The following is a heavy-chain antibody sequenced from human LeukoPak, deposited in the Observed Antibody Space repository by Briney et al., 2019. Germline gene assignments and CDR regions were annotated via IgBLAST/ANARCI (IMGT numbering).Heavy chain of an antibody. CDR1: GYTFTGYY. CDR2: INPNSGGT. V-gene: IGHV1-2*02. J-gene: IGHJ6*03. Sequence: GASVKVSCKASGYTFTGYYMHWVRQAPGQGLEWMGWINPNSGGTNYAQKFQGRVTMTRDTSISTDYMELSRLRSDDTAVYYCARAVNTMVRGVIIDYYYYMDVWGKGTTVTVSS. CDR3: ARAVNTMVRGVIIDYYYYMDV. D-gene: IGHD3-10*01.